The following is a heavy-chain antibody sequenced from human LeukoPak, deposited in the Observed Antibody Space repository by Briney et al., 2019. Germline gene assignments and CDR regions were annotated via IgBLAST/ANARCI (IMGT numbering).Heavy chain of an antibody. V-gene: IGHV3-7*03. D-gene: IGHD1-26*01. CDR1: GFTFSSYW. CDR2: IKQDGSEK. CDR3: ARHSGSSDFDY. J-gene: IGHJ4*02. Sequence: GGSPRLSCAASGFTFSSYWMSWVRQAPGKGLEWVANIKQDGSEKYYVDSVKGRFTISRDNAKNSLYLQKNSLRAEDTAVYYCARHSGSSDFDYWGQGTLVTVSS.